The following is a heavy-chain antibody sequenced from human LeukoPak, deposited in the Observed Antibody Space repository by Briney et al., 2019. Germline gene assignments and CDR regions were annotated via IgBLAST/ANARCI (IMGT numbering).Heavy chain of an antibody. CDR3: ARARYDASGYYKL. CDR2: IYSGGST. D-gene: IGHD3-22*01. V-gene: IGHV3-66*01. CDR1: EFSVGSNY. J-gene: IGHJ4*02. Sequence: GGSLRLSCAASEFSVGSNYMTWVRQAPGKGLEWVSLIYSGGSTYYADSVKGRFTISRDNSKNTLYLQMNSLRADDTAVYYCARARYDASGYYKLWGQGTLVTVSS.